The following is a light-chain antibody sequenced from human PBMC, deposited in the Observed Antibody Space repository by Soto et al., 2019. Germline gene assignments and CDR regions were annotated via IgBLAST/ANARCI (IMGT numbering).Light chain of an antibody. V-gene: IGKV1-33*01. Sequence: DIQMTQSPSSLSASVGDRVTITCQASQDISNYLNWYQQKPGKAPKLVIYDASNLETGVPSRFSGSGSGTDFTFTISSLQPEDIATYYCQQYDNLPPFTFGPGTKVDIK. CDR1: QDISNY. CDR2: DAS. J-gene: IGKJ3*01. CDR3: QQYDNLPPFT.